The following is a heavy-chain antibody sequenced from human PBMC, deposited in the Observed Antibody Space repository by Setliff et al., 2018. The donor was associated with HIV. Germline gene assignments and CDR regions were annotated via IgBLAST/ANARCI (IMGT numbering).Heavy chain of an antibody. CDR2: IYHSGST. Sequence: LSLTCAVSGSSISNGYYWGWIRQPPGKGLEWIGSIYHSGSTYYNPSLKSRVTISVDTSKNQFSLKLSSVTAADTAVYHCARRNSGWYDAFDIWGQGTMVTVSS. V-gene: IGHV4-38-2*01. D-gene: IGHD6-19*01. CDR1: GSSISNGYY. J-gene: IGHJ3*02. CDR3: ARRNSGWYDAFDI.